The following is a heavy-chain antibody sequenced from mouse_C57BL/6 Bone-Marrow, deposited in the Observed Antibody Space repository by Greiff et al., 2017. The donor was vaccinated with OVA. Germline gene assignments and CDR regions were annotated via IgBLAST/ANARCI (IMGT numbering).Heavy chain of an antibody. V-gene: IGHV1-15*01. Sequence: QVQLQQSGAELVRPGASVTLSCKASGYTFTDYEMHWVKQTPVHGLEWIGAIDPETGGTAYNQKFKGKAILTADKSSSTAYMELRILTSEDSAVYYCTRLRDYDVGYWGQGTTLTVSS. CDR2: IDPETGGT. D-gene: IGHD2-4*01. CDR3: TRLRDYDVGY. J-gene: IGHJ2*01. CDR1: GYTFTDYE.